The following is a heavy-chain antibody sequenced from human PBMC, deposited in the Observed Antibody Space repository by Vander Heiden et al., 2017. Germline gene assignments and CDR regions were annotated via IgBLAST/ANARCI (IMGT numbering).Heavy chain of an antibody. D-gene: IGHD6-13*01. V-gene: IGHV3-53*01. CDR3: ARAAAYYYYCMDV. J-gene: IGHJ6*02. CDR1: GLAVSSNY. Sequence: EVQLVVSARGLLQPGGSLCLSCPATGLAVSSNYMRSVRQAPGKGLEWVAVIYSGGSTYDADSVKDRFTISRDNSKNTLYLQMNSLRAEDTAVYYCARAAAYYYYCMDVWGQGTTGTVSS. CDR2: IYSGGST.